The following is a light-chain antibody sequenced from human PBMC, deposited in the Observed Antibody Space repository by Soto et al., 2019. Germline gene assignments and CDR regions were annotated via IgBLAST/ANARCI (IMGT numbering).Light chain of an antibody. Sequence: QSALTQPASVSGSPGQSITISCTGTSSDVGGYNYVSWYQQHPGKAPKLMIYDVSNRPSGVSNRFSGSKSGNTASLTISGLQAEDVVDYYCSSYTSSSFPYVFGTGTKLTVL. V-gene: IGLV2-14*01. CDR3: SSYTSSSFPYV. CDR2: DVS. J-gene: IGLJ1*01. CDR1: SSDVGGYNY.